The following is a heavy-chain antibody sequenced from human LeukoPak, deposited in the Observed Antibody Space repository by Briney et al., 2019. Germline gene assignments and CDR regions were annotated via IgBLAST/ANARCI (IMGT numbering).Heavy chain of an antibody. CDR3: ARGGHRQKEF. D-gene: IGHD3-10*01. V-gene: IGHV3-7*01. Sequence: SGGSLRLSCAASVFTFSNYWMTWMRQSPGKGLEWVAIIKPDGSGKYHVDSVKGRFTISRDNAKNSLYLQMSSLRAEDTAVYYCARGGHRQKEFWGQGTLVTVSS. CDR1: VFTFSNYW. CDR2: IKPDGSGK. J-gene: IGHJ4*02.